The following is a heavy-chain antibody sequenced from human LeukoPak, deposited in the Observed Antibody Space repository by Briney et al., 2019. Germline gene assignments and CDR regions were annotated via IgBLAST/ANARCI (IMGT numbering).Heavy chain of an antibody. V-gene: IGHV1-69*04. D-gene: IGHD4-17*01. CDR1: GGTFSSYA. CDR2: IIPILGIA. Sequence: SVKVSCKSSGGTFSSYAISWVRQAPGQGLEWMGRIIPILGIANYAQKFQGRVTITADKSTSTAYMELSSLRSEDTAVYYCARYEHYGDLGGYGMDVWGQGTTVTVSS. J-gene: IGHJ6*02. CDR3: ARYEHYGDLGGYGMDV.